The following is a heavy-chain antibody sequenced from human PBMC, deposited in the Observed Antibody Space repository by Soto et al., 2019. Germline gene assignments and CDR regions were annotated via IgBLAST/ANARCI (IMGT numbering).Heavy chain of an antibody. V-gene: IGHV4-34*01. J-gene: IGHJ6*02. CDR2: INQRGST. CDR1: GGSFSGYY. D-gene: IGHD6-13*01. Sequence: TSETLSLXCAVYGGSFSGYYWSWIRQPPGKGLEWIGEINQRGSTNYNPSLKSRVTISVDTSKNQFSLKLSSVPAADTAVYYCARGGPAAAGYYSYYGMDVWGQGTTVTVSS. CDR3: ARGGPAAAGYYSYYGMDV.